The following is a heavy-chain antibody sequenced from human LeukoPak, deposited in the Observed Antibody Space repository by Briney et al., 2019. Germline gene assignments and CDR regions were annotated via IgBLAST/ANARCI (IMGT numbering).Heavy chain of an antibody. J-gene: IGHJ4*02. Sequence: GGSLRLSCAASGFTFSNYAMSWVRQAPGKGLEWVSGISGSAGSTYYADSVKGRFTNSRDNSKNTLYLQMNSLTDDDTAVYYCAKKWGVGTTTLDYFDYWGQGTLVTVSS. CDR2: ISGSAGST. CDR1: GFTFSNYA. D-gene: IGHD1-26*01. CDR3: AKKWGVGTTTLDYFDY. V-gene: IGHV3-23*01.